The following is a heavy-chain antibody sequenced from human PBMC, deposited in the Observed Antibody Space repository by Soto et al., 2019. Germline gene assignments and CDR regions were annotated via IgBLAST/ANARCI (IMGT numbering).Heavy chain of an antibody. D-gene: IGHD4-17*01. CDR3: AREKGDSGGNFDF. V-gene: IGHV1-46*01. CDR2: INPRGGST. Sequence: QVQLVQSGAEVKKPGASVMISCKASGYTFTNYYIHWVRQAPGQGLEWIEMINPRGGSTTTAQKFQGRVSMTRDTSTTRVYIEVSGLRCEDAAVYFCAREKGDSGGNFDFGGHGTLVTVSS. J-gene: IGHJ4*01. CDR1: GYTFTNYY.